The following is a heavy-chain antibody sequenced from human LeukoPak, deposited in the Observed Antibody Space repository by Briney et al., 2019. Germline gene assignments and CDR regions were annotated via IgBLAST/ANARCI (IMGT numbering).Heavy chain of an antibody. J-gene: IGHJ4*02. V-gene: IGHV4-39*07. Sequence: SETLSLTCTVSGGSISSSSYYWGWICQPPGKGLEWIGNIHYSGSTYYNPSLKSRVTISVDTSKNQFSLKLSSVTAADTAVYYCARVRGYSYGYFDYWGQGTLVTVSS. CDR2: IHYSGST. CDR3: ARVRGYSYGYFDY. CDR1: GGSISSSSYY. D-gene: IGHD5-18*01.